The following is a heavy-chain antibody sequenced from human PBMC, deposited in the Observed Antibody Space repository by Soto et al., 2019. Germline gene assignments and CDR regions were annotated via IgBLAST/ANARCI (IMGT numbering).Heavy chain of an antibody. CDR1: GYAFTTYG. CDR2: ISSHNGNT. D-gene: IGHD1-1*01. CDR3: VRAWNGEY. V-gene: IGHV1-18*01. J-gene: IGHJ4*01. Sequence: QVNLVQSGAEVKKPGASVKISCQGVGYAFTTYGITWERQAPGQGLAWMGWISSHNGNTNYAQEVQGRVIVTRHTSTSTAYMELKRLRYDDTTVYYCVRAWNGEYWGQVALVSVPS.